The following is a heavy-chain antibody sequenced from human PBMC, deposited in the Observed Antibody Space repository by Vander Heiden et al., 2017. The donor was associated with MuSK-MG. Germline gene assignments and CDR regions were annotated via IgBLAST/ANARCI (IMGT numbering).Heavy chain of an antibody. Sequence: QVQLVESGGGVVQPGRSLRLPCAASGCTFSSYAMHWVRQAPGKGLEWVAVISYYGSNEYYADSVKGRFTISRDNSKNTLYLQMNSLRAEDTAVYYCARDAPYGSGSYFDYWGQGTLVTVSS. CDR3: ARDAPYGSGSYFDY. V-gene: IGHV3-30*04. CDR1: GCTFSSYA. J-gene: IGHJ4*02. CDR2: ISYYGSNE. D-gene: IGHD3-10*01.